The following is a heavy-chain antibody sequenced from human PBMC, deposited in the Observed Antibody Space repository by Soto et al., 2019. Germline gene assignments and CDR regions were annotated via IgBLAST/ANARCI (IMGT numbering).Heavy chain of an antibody. CDR1: DGSISGRGYS. J-gene: IGHJ5*02. CDR3: ARVPGP. D-gene: IGHD3-10*01. CDR2: IYHSGST. V-gene: IGHV4-30-2*01. Sequence: FQTLSLSCAFSDGSISGRGYSWSWIRQPPGKGLEWIGYIYHSGSTYYNPSLKSRVTISVDRSKNQLSLKLSSVTAADTAVYYCARVPGPWGQGTLVTVYS.